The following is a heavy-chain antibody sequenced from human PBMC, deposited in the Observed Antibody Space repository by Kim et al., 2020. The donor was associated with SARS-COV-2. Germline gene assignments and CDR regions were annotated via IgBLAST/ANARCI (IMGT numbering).Heavy chain of an antibody. CDR1: GFTFINSA. Sequence: GGSLRLSCAGSGFTFINSAMTWVRQAPGKGLEWVSSISKSGSTINYADSVKGRFTISRDTSRNMLYLQMNSLRAEDTGIYYCAKEEGGNTYGSGPFASWG. CDR3: AKEEGGNTYGSGPFAS. J-gene: IGHJ5*01. CDR2: ISKSGSTI. D-gene: IGHD2-15*01. V-gene: IGHV3-23*01.